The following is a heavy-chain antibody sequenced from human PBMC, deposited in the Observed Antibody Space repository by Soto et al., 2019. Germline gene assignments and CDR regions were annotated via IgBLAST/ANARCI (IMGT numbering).Heavy chain of an antibody. D-gene: IGHD6-13*01. V-gene: IGHV1-69*06. CDR2: IIPIFGTA. CDR1: GGTFSSYA. Sequence: VKVSCKASGGTFSSYAISWVRQAPGQGLEWMGGIIPIFGTANYAQKFQGRVTITADKSTSTAYMELSSLRSEDTAVYYCAVGVGSSSWYWFDPWGQGTLVTVSS. CDR3: AVGVGSSSWYWFDP. J-gene: IGHJ5*02.